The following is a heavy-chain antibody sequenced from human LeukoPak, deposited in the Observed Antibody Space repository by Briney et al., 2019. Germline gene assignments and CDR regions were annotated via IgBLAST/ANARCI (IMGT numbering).Heavy chain of an antibody. J-gene: IGHJ4*02. V-gene: IGHV4-39*01. CDR3: ARLWRAAIDY. CDR1: GGSISSSSYD. D-gene: IGHD1-1*01. CDR2: IYYSGST. Sequence: SETLSLTCTVSGGSISSSSYDWGWIRQPPGKGLEWIGSIYYSGSTYYNPSLKSRVTISADTSKNQFSLKLNSVTAADTAVYYCARLWRAAIDYGGQGTLVTVSS.